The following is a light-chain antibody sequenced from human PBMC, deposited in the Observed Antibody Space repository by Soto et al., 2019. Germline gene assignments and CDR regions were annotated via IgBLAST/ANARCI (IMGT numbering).Light chain of an antibody. CDR1: QIISSW. J-gene: IGKJ5*01. CDR3: QHYNSYSIT. CDR2: KAS. Sequence: DIKMTQSPSTLSASVGDRVTITCRARQIISSWLAWYQQKPGKAPKLLIYKASSLERGVPSRFSGSGSGTEFTLTISSLQPDDFATYYCQHYNSYSITFGQGTRLEIK. V-gene: IGKV1-5*03.